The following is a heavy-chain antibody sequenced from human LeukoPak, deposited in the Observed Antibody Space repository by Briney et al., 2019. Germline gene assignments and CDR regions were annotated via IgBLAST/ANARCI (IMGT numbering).Heavy chain of an antibody. D-gene: IGHD3-10*01. V-gene: IGHV1-69*05. Sequence: ASVKVSCKASGGTFSSYAISWVRQAPGQGLEWMGGIIPIFGTANYAQKFQGRVTITTDESTSTAYMELSSLRSEDTAVYYCARARQHYGSGSFYYYYMDVWGKGTTVTVSS. CDR3: ARARQHYGSGSFYYYYMDV. CDR1: GGTFSSYA. J-gene: IGHJ6*03. CDR2: IIPIFGTA.